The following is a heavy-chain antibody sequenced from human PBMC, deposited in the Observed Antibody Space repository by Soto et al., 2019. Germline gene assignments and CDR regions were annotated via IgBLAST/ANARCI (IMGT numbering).Heavy chain of an antibody. D-gene: IGHD6-19*01. Sequence: EMQLVESGGGSVQPGGSLRLSCAASGFSLSSYWMHWVRQVPGKGLVWVSRIQSDGSSTNYADSVKGRFTISKDNGKNTLYKQMDSLRVEDTAVYYCAREKAVAGTTFDFWGQGTMVTVSS. CDR1: GFSLSSYW. V-gene: IGHV3-74*01. J-gene: IGHJ4*02. CDR3: AREKAVAGTTFDF. CDR2: IQSDGSST.